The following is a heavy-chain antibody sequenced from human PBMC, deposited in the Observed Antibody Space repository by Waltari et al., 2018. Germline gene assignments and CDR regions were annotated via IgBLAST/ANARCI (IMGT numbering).Heavy chain of an antibody. V-gene: IGHV3-7*01. CDR3: VRDREYSLDY. D-gene: IGHD5-12*01. CDR2: INEDGSEK. CDR1: GFTVSRNW. Sequence: EVQLVESGGGVVKTGGCLGLSCAVSGFTVSRNWMSWVRQAPGKGLELVAKINEDGSEKYYVDSVKGRFTISRDNAKSSLLLQVNSLRGEDTGVYYCVRDREYSLDYWGQGTLVTVSS. J-gene: IGHJ4*02.